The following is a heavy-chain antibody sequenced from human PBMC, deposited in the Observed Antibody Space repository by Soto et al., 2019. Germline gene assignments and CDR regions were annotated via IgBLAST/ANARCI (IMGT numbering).Heavy chain of an antibody. V-gene: IGHV1-69*01. J-gene: IGHJ5*02. D-gene: IGHD5-12*01. CDR1: GGTFSSYA. CDR3: AREMATIVGWFDP. Sequence: QVQLVQSGAEVKKPGSSVKVSCKASGGTFSSYAISLVRQAPGQGLEWRGGIIPIFGTANYAQKFQGRVTITADESMSTAYMELSSLRSEDTAVYYCAREMATIVGWFDPWGQGTLVTVSS. CDR2: IIPIFGTA.